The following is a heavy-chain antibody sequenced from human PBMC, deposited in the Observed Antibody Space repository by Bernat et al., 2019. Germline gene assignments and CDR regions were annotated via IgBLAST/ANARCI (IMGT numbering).Heavy chain of an antibody. D-gene: IGHD5-18*01. Sequence: QVQLVQSGAEVKKPGSSVKVSCKASGGTFSSYAISWVRQAPGQGLEWLGRIIPILGTANYAQKFQGRVTITADESTSTAYMELSSLRSEDTAVYYCAAPLGYSYGSQHNWYFDLWGRGTLVTVSS. J-gene: IGHJ2*01. CDR3: AAPLGYSYGSQHNWYFDL. V-gene: IGHV1-69*11. CDR1: GGTFSSYA. CDR2: IIPILGTA.